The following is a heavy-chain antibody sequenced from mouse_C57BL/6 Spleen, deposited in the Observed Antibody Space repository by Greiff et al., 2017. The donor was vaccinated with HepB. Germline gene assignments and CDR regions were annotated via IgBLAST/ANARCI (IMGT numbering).Heavy chain of an antibody. J-gene: IGHJ1*03. V-gene: IGHV1-15*01. Sequence: QVQLQQSGAELVRPGASVTLSCKASGYTFTDYEMHWVKQTPVHGLEWIGAIDPETGGTAYNQKFKGKAILTSDKSSSTAYMELRSLTSEDSAVYYCTRGYFDVWGTGTTVTVSS. CDR2: IDPETGGT. CDR3: TRGYFDV. CDR1: GYTFTDYE.